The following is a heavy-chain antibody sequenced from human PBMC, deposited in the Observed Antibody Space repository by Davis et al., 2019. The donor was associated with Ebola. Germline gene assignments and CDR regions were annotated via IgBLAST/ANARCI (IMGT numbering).Heavy chain of an antibody. V-gene: IGHV3-30-3*01. Sequence: PGGSLRLSCAASGFTFSNYSLHWVRQAPGKGLEWVAVISYDGSNKYYADSVKGRFTISRDNSKNTLYLEMNTLRPEDTAVYYCAKDLGGYSSSWYSLYFDYWGQGILVTVSS. CDR1: GFTFSNYS. J-gene: IGHJ4*02. CDR2: ISYDGSNK. CDR3: AKDLGGYSSSWYSLYFDY. D-gene: IGHD6-13*01.